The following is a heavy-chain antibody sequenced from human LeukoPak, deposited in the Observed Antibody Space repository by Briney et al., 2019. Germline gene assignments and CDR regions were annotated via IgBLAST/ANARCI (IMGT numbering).Heavy chain of an antibody. CDR2: MNPNSGNT. CDR1: GYTFTSCD. D-gene: IGHD6-19*01. V-gene: IGHV1-8*01. Sequence: ASVKVSCKASGYTFTSCDINWVRQATGQGLEWMGWMNPNSGNTGYGQRFQGRVTMTRDISIGTAYMELSSLTSEDTAIYYCTRGSSGRRDNWGQGTLVTVS. CDR3: TRGSSGRRDN. J-gene: IGHJ4*02.